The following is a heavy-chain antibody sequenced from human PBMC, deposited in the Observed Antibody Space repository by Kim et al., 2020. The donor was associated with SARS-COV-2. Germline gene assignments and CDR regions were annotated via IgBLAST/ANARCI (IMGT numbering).Heavy chain of an antibody. J-gene: IGHJ5*02. CDR3: ARRCGVLLWFGEGNWFDP. Sequence: LSLKSRVTISVDTSKNQFSLKLSSVTAADTAVYYCARRCGVLLWFGEGNWFDPWGQGTLVTVSS. V-gene: IGHV4-39*01. D-gene: IGHD3-10*01.